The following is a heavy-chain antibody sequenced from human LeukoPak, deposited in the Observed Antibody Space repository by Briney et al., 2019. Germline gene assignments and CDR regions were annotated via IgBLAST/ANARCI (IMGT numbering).Heavy chain of an antibody. Sequence: PSETLSLTCTVSGGSIRSSSYYWGWIRQPAGKGLEWIGRIYTSGSTNYNPSLKSRVTMSVDTSKNQFSLKLSSVTAADTAVYYCARDRYYYDSSGYPFDYWGQGTLVTVSS. D-gene: IGHD3-22*01. J-gene: IGHJ4*02. CDR1: GGSIRSSSYY. CDR2: IYTSGST. V-gene: IGHV4-61*02. CDR3: ARDRYYYDSSGYPFDY.